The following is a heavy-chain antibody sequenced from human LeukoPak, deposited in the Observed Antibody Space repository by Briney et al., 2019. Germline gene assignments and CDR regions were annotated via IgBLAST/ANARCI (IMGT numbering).Heavy chain of an antibody. D-gene: IGHD7-27*01. Sequence: SETLSLTCTVSGGSISSYYWSWIRQPPGKGLEWIGYIYTSGSTNYNPSLKSRVTISVDTSKNQFSLKLSSVTAADTAVYYCARRTGDRAYYMDVWGKGTTVTVSS. CDR3: ARRTGDRAYYMDV. V-gene: IGHV4-4*09. CDR2: IYTSGST. CDR1: GGSISSYY. J-gene: IGHJ6*03.